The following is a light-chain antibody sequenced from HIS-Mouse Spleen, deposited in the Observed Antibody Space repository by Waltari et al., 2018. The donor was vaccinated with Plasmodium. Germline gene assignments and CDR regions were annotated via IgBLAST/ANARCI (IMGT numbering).Light chain of an antibody. CDR1: SSDVGGYNY. J-gene: IGLJ1*01. CDR3: CSYAGSYTYV. CDR2: DVS. Sequence: QSALTQPRSVSGSPGQSVTISCTGTSSDVGGYNYVSWYQQHPGKAPKLKIYDVSKRPSVGPDRFSGSKSGNTASLTISGLQAEDEADYYCCSYAGSYTYVFGTGTKVTVL. V-gene: IGLV2-11*01.